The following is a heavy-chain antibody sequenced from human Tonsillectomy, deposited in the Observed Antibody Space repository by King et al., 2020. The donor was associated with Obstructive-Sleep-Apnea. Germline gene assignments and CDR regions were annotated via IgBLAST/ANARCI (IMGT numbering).Heavy chain of an antibody. CDR1: GFTFSNYT. D-gene: IGHD1-26*01. CDR3: ASLVGATSWDAFDI. CDR2: ISSDGSNK. V-gene: IGHV3-30*04. Sequence: VQLVESGGGVVQPGRSLKLSCAASGFTFSNYTMHWVRQAPGKGLEWVAVISSDGSNKYYADSVKGRLTISRDNSKNTLYLRMNSLRAEDRAVYYCASLVGATSWDAFDIWGQGTVVSVSS. J-gene: IGHJ3*02.